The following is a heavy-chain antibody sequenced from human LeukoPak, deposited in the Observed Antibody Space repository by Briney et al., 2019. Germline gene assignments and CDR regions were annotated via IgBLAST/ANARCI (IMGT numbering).Heavy chain of an antibody. Sequence: GGSLRLSCAASGFTFSSYSMNWVRQAPGKGLEWVSSISSSSSYIYYADSVKGRFTISRDNSKNTLYLQMNSLRAEDTAVYYCAKVPNRGNGAPYWGQGTLVTVSS. V-gene: IGHV3-21*04. CDR1: GFTFSSYS. CDR2: ISSSSSYI. D-gene: IGHD1-1*01. J-gene: IGHJ4*02. CDR3: AKVPNRGNGAPY.